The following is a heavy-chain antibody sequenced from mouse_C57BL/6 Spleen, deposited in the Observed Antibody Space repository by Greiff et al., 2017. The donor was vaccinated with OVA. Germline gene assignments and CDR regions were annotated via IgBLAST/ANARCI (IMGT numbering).Heavy chain of an antibody. CDR1: GYAFSSSW. CDR2: IYPGDGDT. D-gene: IGHD4-1*01. CDR3: ATGTRGAWFAY. Sequence: QVQLQQSGPELVKPGASVKISCKASGYAFSSSWMNWVKQRPGKGLEWIGRIYPGDGDTNYNGKFKGKATLTADKSSSTAYMQLSSLTSEDSAVYFCATGTRGAWFAYWGQGTLVTVSA. V-gene: IGHV1-82*01. J-gene: IGHJ3*01.